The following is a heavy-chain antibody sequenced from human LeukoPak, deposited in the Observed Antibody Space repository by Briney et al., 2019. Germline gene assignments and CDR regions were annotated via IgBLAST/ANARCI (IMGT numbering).Heavy chain of an antibody. CDR3: ARRFCGGSICYHGNMDV. D-gene: IGHD2-2*01. CDR2: IYRGGDT. V-gene: IGHV3-66*02. CDR1: GFTVSSNY. Sequence: QPGGSLRLSCAVSGFTVSSNYMTWVRQAPGKGLEWVAVIYRGGDTYYADSVKGRFTISRDNSKNTLYLQMDSLRAEDTAVYYCARRFCGGSICYHGNMDVWGKGTTVTVSS. J-gene: IGHJ6*03.